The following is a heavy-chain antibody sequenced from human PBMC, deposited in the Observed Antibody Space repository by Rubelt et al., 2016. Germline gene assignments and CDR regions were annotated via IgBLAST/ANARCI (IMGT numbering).Heavy chain of an antibody. CDR3: ATRYCGGGSCYFYPEYHLDY. J-gene: IGHJ4*02. V-gene: IGHV4-4*09. CDR1: GGSISSYY. D-gene: IGHD2-15*01. Sequence: QVQLQESGPGLVKPSETLSLTCTVSGGSISSYYWTWIRQPPGKGLEWIGDINKSGNTDSNPSLKSRVTISVDTSKNQFSLRLGSGTAAETAVYYCATRYCGGGSCYFYPEYHLDYWGQGTLVTVSS. CDR2: INKSGNT.